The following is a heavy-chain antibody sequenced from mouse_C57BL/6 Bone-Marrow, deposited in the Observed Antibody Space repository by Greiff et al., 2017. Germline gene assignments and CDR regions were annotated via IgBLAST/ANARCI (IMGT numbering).Heavy chain of an antibody. CDR1: GFTFTDYY. V-gene: IGHV7-3*01. J-gene: IGHJ3*01. Sequence: EVHLVESGGGLVQPGGSLSLSCAASGFTFTDYYMSWVRQPPGKALEWLGFIRNKANGYTTEYSASVKGRFTISRDNSQSILYLQINALRAEDSATYYCARYPWFAYWGQGTLVTVSA. CDR3: ARYPWFAY. CDR2: IRNKANGYTT.